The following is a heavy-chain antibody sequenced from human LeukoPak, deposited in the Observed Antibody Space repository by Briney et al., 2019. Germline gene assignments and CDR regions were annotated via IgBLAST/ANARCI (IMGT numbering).Heavy chain of an antibody. J-gene: IGHJ4*02. Sequence: GGSLRLSCAASGFTVSSNYMSWVRQAPGKGLEWVSVIYSGGGTYYADSVKGRFTISRDNAKNSLYLQMNSLRAEDTAVYYCARDAVGATDYFDYWGQGTLVTVSS. V-gene: IGHV3-53*01. CDR1: GFTVSSNY. CDR3: ARDAVGATDYFDY. CDR2: IYSGGGT. D-gene: IGHD1-26*01.